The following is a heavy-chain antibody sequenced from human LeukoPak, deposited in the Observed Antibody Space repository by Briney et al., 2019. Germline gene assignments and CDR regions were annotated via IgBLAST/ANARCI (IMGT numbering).Heavy chain of an antibody. J-gene: IGHJ5*02. CDR2: INHSGST. D-gene: IGHD3-3*01. V-gene: IGHV4-34*01. Sequence: PSETLSLTCAVYGGSFSGYYWSWIRQPPGKGLEWIGEINHSGSTNYNPSLKSRVTISVDTSKNQFSLKLSSVTAADTAVYYCAREKGSDFWSLNWFDPWGQGTLVTVSS. CDR1: GGSFSGYY. CDR3: AREKGSDFWSLNWFDP.